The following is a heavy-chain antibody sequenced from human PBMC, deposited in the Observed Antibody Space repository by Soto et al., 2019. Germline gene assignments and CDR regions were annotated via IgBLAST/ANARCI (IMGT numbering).Heavy chain of an antibody. CDR1: GFSVTNNY. CDR2: IDIGGNT. D-gene: IGHD2-2*01. V-gene: IGHV3-66*01. J-gene: IGHJ4*02. CDR3: ARGRGSTGYLGREHYFDY. Sequence: EVQVVESGGGLVQPGGSLRLSCAASGFSVTNNYMNWVRQAPGKGLEWVSIIDIGGNTYYADSVKDRFTISRDNSXXTXXLHMDSLPAEDTAVYYCARGRGSTGYLGREHYFDYWGQGTLVTVSP.